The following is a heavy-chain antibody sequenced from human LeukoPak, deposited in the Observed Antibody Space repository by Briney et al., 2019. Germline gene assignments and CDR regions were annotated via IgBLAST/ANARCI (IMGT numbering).Heavy chain of an antibody. Sequence: ASVKVFCKVSGYTLTELSMHWVRQAPGKGLEWMGGFDPEDGETIYAQKFQGRVTMTEDTSTDTAYMELSSLRSEDTAVYYCATVALGEDCTNGVCFLFDYWGQGTLVTVSS. J-gene: IGHJ4*02. V-gene: IGHV1-24*01. CDR3: ATVALGEDCTNGVCFLFDY. CDR1: GYTLTELS. CDR2: FDPEDGET. D-gene: IGHD2-8*01.